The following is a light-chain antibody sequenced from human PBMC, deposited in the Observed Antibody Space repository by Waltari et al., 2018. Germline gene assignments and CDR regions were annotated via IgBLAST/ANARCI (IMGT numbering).Light chain of an antibody. CDR3: AAWDDSLNGVV. CDR1: SSNIGSNT. V-gene: IGLV1-44*01. CDR2: TNN. J-gene: IGLJ2*01. Sequence: QSVLTQPTSASGTRGQRVTISCSGSSSNIGSNTVNWYQQLPGTAPKLLIYTNNQRPSGVPDRFSGSTSGTSASLVISGLQSEDEADYYCAAWDDSLNGVVFGGGTKLTVL.